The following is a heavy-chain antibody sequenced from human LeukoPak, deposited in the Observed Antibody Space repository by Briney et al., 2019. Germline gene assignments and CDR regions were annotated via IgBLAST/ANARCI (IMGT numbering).Heavy chain of an antibody. V-gene: IGHV3-23*01. CDR1: GFTFSSYA. J-gene: IGHJ4*02. Sequence: GGSLRLSCAASGFTFSSYAMSWVRQAPEKGLEWVSAISGSGGSTYYADSVKGRFTISRDNSKNTLYLQMNSLRAEDTAVYYCARAWDSQEPPQFDYWGQGTLVTVSS. D-gene: IGHD1-26*01. CDR3: ARAWDSQEPPQFDY. CDR2: ISGSGGST.